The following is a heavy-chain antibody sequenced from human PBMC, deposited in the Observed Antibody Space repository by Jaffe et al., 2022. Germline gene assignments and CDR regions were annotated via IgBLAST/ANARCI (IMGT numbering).Heavy chain of an antibody. J-gene: IGHJ4*02. Sequence: QVQLVQSGAEVKKPGASVKVSCKASGYTFTGYYMHWVRQAPGQGLEWMGRINPNSGGTNYAQKFQGRVTMTRDTSISTAYMELSRLRSDDTAVYYCARGTWPAYYDFWTGYYFDYWGQGTLVTVSS. V-gene: IGHV1-2*06. CDR2: INPNSGGT. D-gene: IGHD3-3*01. CDR3: ARGTWPAYYDFWTGYYFDY. CDR1: GYTFTGYY.